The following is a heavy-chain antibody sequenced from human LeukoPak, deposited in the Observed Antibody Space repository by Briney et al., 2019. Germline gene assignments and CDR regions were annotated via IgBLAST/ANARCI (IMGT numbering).Heavy chain of an antibody. D-gene: IGHD5-18*01. CDR1: GFTFSSYS. CDR3: ARSSTPMYYFDY. V-gene: IGHV3-21*01. Sequence: PGGSLRLSCAASGFTFSSYSMNWVRQAPGKGLEWVSSISSSSSYIYYADSVKGRFTISRDNAKNSLYLQMNSLRAEDTAVYYCARSSTPMYYFDYWGQGTLVTVSS. CDR2: ISSSSSYI. J-gene: IGHJ4*02.